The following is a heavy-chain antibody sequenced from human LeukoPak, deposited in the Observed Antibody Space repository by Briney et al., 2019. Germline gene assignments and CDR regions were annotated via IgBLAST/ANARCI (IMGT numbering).Heavy chain of an antibody. CDR1: GYTFTGYY. Sequence: ASVKVSCKASGYTFTGYYMHWVRQAPGQGLEWMGWINPNSGGTNYAQKSQGRVTMTRDTSISTAYMELSRLRSDDTAVYYCARQLSGYDDAFDIWGQGTMVTVSS. D-gene: IGHD5-12*01. J-gene: IGHJ3*02. CDR3: ARQLSGYDDAFDI. V-gene: IGHV1-2*02. CDR2: INPNSGGT.